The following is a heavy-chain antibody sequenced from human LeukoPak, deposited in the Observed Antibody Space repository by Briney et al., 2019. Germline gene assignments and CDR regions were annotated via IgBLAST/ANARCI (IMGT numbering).Heavy chain of an antibody. CDR3: ARVGNTYSSGWRNWFDP. CDR2: INHSGST. J-gene: IGHJ5*02. CDR1: GGSFSGYY. D-gene: IGHD6-19*01. V-gene: IGHV4-34*01. Sequence: SETLSLTCAVYGGSFSGYYWSWIRQPPGQGLEWIGEINHSGSTNYNPSLKSRVTISVDTSKNQFSLKLSSVTAADTAVYYCARVGNTYSSGWRNWFDPWGQGTLVTVSS.